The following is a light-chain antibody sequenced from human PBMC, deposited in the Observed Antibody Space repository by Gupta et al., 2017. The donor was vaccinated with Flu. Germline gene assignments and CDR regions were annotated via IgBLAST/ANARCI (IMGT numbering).Light chain of an antibody. CDR1: SANIGDKY. CDR2: EDN. V-gene: IGLV1-51*02. J-gene: IGLJ3*02. Sequence: QSLLTHQPSVSAAPVQKASISCTGSSANIGDKYVSWAKKHPGTAPKLLTYEDNKRPSGISDRFSGSKSSTSATLSITGLQTGDEAHYYCGTWDSSLNVAVFGGGTKLTVL. CDR3: GTWDSSLNVAV.